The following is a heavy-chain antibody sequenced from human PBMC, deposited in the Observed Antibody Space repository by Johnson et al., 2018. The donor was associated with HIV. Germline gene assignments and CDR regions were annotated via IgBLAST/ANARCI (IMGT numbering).Heavy chain of an antibody. Sequence: VLLVESGGGLVKPGGSLRLSCAASGFTVSRNYMSWVRQAPGKGLEWVSVIYSDGSTYYADSVKGRFTISRDTSKNTLYLQMNSLRAEDTAVYYCVRDRGSGWDDAFDIWGPGTVVIVSS. CDR3: VRDRGSGWDDAFDI. D-gene: IGHD6-19*01. J-gene: IGHJ3*02. V-gene: IGHV3-66*02. CDR1: GFTVSRNY. CDR2: IYSDGST.